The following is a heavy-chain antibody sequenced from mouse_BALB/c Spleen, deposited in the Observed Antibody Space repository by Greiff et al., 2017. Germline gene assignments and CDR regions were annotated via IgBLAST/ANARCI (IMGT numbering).Heavy chain of an antibody. Sequence: EVMLVESGGGLVQPGGSLRLSCATSGFTFSDFYMEWVRQPPGKRLEWIAASRNKANDYTTEYSASVKGRFIVSRDTSQSILYLQMNALRAEDTAIYYCARDDAITTRAWFAYWGQGTLVTVSA. J-gene: IGHJ3*01. CDR2: SRNKANDYTT. CDR1: GFTFSDFY. D-gene: IGHD2-4*01. V-gene: IGHV7-1*02. CDR3: ARDDAITTRAWFAY.